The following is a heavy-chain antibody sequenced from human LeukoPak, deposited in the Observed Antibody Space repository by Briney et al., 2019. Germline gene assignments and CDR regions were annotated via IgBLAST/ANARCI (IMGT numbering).Heavy chain of an antibody. V-gene: IGHV3-7*04. D-gene: IGHD6-19*01. CDR3: ARVQRGIAVALDY. CDR1: GFSFSSYW. J-gene: IGHJ4*02. CDR2: IKQDGSEK. Sequence: GGSLRLSCAASGFSFSSYWMSWVRQAPGKGLEWVANIKQDGSEKYYVDSVKGRFTISRDNAKNSLYLQMNSLRAEDTAVYYCARVQRGIAVALDYWGQGTLATVSS.